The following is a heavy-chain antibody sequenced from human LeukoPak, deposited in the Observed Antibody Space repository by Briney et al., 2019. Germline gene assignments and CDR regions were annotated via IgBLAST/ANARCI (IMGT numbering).Heavy chain of an antibody. CDR3: AKDGYDFWSAYQIDF. CDR2: ISGSDCST. CDR1: FGSISIYY. V-gene: IGHV3-23*01. Sequence: LSLTCTVSFGSISIYYWSWIRQPPGKVLEWCSAISGSDCSTYYSDSVSGRLTMSRDSSKITLYLQMASLRTNHTAVYYCAKDGYDFWSAYQIDFWGQGTLDTVSS. J-gene: IGHJ4*02. D-gene: IGHD3-3*01.